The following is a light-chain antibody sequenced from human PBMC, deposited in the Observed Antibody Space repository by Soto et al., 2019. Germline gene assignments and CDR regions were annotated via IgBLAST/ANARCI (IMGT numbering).Light chain of an antibody. V-gene: IGKV1-5*01. CDR3: QQYNGYWT. CDR2: DAS. Sequence: GDRVTITCRASQSISSWLAWYQQKPGKAPKVLIYDASILERGVPSRFSGSGSGTEFTLTISSLQPDDFATYYCQQYNGYWTFGQGTKVEIK. J-gene: IGKJ1*01. CDR1: QSISSW.